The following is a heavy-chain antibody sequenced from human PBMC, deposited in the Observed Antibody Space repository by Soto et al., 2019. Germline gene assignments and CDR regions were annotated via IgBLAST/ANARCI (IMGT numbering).Heavy chain of an antibody. J-gene: IGHJ4*02. CDR3: AKDLEGVVADYLDY. V-gene: IGHV3-23*01. Sequence: VGSLRLSCAASGFTFSSSAMTWVRQAPGKGLEWVSEISGSGDTTHYADSVKGRFTVSRDNSKNTLYLKMNSLRTEDAGVYYCAKDLEGVVADYLDYWGKGTLVTVSS. CDR1: GFTFSSSA. D-gene: IGHD3-3*01. CDR2: ISGSGDTT.